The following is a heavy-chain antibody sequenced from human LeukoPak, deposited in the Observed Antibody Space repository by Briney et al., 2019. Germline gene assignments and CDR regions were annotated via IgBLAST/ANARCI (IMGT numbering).Heavy chain of an antibody. CDR2: ISGSGGSA. CDR3: AKTVSGSYSYQGGDY. D-gene: IGHD3-10*01. Sequence: GGSLRLSCAASGFTFDDYAMHWVRQAPGKGLEWVSAISGSGGSAYYADSVKGRFTISRDNSKNTLYLQMNSLRAEDTAVYYCAKTVSGSYSYQGGDYWGQGTLVTVSS. V-gene: IGHV3-23*01. J-gene: IGHJ4*02. CDR1: GFTFDDYA.